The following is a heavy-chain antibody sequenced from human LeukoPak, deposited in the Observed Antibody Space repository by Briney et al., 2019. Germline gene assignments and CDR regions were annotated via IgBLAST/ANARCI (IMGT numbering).Heavy chain of an antibody. CDR2: INHSGST. D-gene: IGHD2-15*01. V-gene: IGHV4-34*01. CDR3: ARFARVGSGQRDY. Sequence: PSETLSLTCAVYGGSFSGYYWSWIRQPPGKGLEWIGEINHSGSTNYNPSLKSRVTISVDTSKNQFSLKLSSVTAADTAVYYCARFARVGSGQRDYWGQGTLVTVSS. J-gene: IGHJ4*02. CDR1: GGSFSGYY.